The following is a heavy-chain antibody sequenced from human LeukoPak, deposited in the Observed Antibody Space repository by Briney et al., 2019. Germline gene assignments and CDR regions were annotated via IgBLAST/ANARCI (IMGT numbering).Heavy chain of an antibody. CDR3: ARDRAGYYDSSGYYDAHAFDI. Sequence: ASVKVSCKASGYTFTGYYMHWVRQAPGQGLEWMGWINPNSGGTNYAQKFQGRVTMTRDTSISTAYMELSRLRSDDTAVYYCARDRAGYYDSSGYYDAHAFDIWGQGTMVTVSS. V-gene: IGHV1-2*02. J-gene: IGHJ3*02. CDR2: INPNSGGT. CDR1: GYTFTGYY. D-gene: IGHD3-22*01.